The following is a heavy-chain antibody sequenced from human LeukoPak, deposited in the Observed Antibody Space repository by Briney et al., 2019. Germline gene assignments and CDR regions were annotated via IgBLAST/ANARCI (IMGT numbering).Heavy chain of an antibody. D-gene: IGHD3-22*01. V-gene: IGHV3-9*01. Sequence: PGGSLRLSCAASGFTFDDYAMHWVRQAPGKGLEWVSGISWNSGSIGYADSVKGRFTISRDNAKNSLYLQMNSLRAEDTALYYCAKDRSADYYDSSGPDAFDIWGQGTMVTVSS. CDR3: AKDRSADYYDSSGPDAFDI. CDR2: ISWNSGSI. J-gene: IGHJ3*02. CDR1: GFTFDDYA.